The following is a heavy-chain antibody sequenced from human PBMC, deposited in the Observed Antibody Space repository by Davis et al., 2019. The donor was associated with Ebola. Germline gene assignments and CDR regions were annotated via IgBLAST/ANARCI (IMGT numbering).Heavy chain of an antibody. D-gene: IGHD2-15*01. CDR3: VKDRFTVVVVHGGFDY. CDR2: FSTNGQST. CDR1: DFTFSCYA. J-gene: IGHJ4*02. V-gene: IGHV3-64D*06. Sequence: GGPLRPSCSPPDFTFSCYAMHWVRQPPGKGLESVSRFSTNGQSTYYAESVKGRFTISRDNSKDTLYLQMRSLRTEDTAVYYCVKDRFTVVVVHGGFDYWGQGALVTVSS.